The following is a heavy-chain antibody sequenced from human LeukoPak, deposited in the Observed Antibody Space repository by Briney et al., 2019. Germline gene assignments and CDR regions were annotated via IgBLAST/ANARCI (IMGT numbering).Heavy chain of an antibody. CDR1: GFTFSSYS. J-gene: IGHJ4*02. Sequence: GGSLRLSCAGSGFTFSSYSMIWVRQAPGKGLEWVASIRGDSSETRHAGSVMGRFTIFRDSTKTSLFLQMNTLRADDTAVYYCARGHFGVVLDYWGQGILVTVSS. D-gene: IGHD3-3*01. V-gene: IGHV3-21*01. CDR2: IRGDSSET. CDR3: ARGHFGVVLDY.